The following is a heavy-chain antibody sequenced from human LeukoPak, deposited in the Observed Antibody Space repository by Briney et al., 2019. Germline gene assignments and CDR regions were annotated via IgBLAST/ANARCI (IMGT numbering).Heavy chain of an antibody. V-gene: IGHV1-24*01. CDR2: FDPEDGET. D-gene: IGHD4-17*01. CDR1: GYTLTELS. CDR3: ATEGVYGDHSVYFDY. Sequence: ASVKVSCKVSGYTLTELSMHWVRQAPGEGLEWMGGFDPEDGETIYAQKFQGRVTMTEDTSTDTAYMELSSLRSEDTAVYYCATEGVYGDHSVYFDYWGQGTLVTVSS. J-gene: IGHJ4*02.